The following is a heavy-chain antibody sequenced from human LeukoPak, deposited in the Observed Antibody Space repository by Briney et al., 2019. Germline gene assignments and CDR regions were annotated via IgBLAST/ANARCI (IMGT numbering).Heavy chain of an antibody. D-gene: IGHD5-18*01. CDR1: GGSISSDF. CDR2: ICNRGTT. CDR3: ARTPERRGYRYGVDAFDI. V-gene: IGHV4-59*08. Sequence: PSETLSLTCTVSGGSISSDFWNWMRQAPGKGLEWIGFICNRGTTNHNPSLKSRVTMSIDTSKNQFSLKLSSVTAADTAVYFCARTPERRGYRYGVDAFDIWGQGAVVTVS. J-gene: IGHJ3*02.